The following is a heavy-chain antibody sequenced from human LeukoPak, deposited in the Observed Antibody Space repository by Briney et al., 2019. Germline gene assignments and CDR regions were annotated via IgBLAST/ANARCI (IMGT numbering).Heavy chain of an antibody. CDR2: TDSGSGT. J-gene: IGHJ6*02. Sequence: GESLKLSCAVSGFTVSSNYMSWVRQAPRKGLEWVSVTDSGSGTYYADSVKGRFTISRDNSKNTLYLQMNSLRADDTAIYYCARGHSRDYYYAVDVWGQGTTVTVSS. D-gene: IGHD3-22*01. CDR1: GFTVSSNY. V-gene: IGHV3-66*01. CDR3: ARGHSRDYYYAVDV.